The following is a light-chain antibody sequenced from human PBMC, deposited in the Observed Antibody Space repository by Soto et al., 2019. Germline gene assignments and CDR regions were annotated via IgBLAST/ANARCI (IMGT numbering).Light chain of an antibody. Sequence: EIVLTQSPATLSLTPGERATLSCRASQSVSSYLAWYQQKPGQAPRLLIYDASNRATGIPARFSGSGSGTDFTLTISSLEPEGFAVYYCQQRSNWPPGTFGGGTKV. CDR2: DAS. J-gene: IGKJ4*01. V-gene: IGKV3-11*01. CDR3: QQRSNWPPGT. CDR1: QSVSSY.